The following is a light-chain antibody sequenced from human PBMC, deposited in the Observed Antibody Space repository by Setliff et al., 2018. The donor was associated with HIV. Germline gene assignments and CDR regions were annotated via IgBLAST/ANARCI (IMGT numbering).Light chain of an antibody. CDR2: EVG. CDR3: CSYTSSTTLV. Sequence: QSVLAQPASVSGSPGQSITISCTGTSSDVGGYDYVSWYQQHPGKVPKLMLYEVGNRPSGVSNRFSGSKSGNTASLTISGLHAEDEVDYYCCSYTSSTTLVFGTGTKVTVL. CDR1: SSDVGGYDY. V-gene: IGLV2-14*01. J-gene: IGLJ1*01.